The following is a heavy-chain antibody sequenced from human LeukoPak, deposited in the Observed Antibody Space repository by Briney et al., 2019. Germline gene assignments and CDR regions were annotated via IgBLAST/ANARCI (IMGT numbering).Heavy chain of an antibody. D-gene: IGHD5-12*01. CDR3: VKYRRSGPGPYYYYMDV. Sequence: GGSLRLSCAASGFTFSYYSMHWVRQAPGKGLEWVASITLSSNYISYADSLKGRVTISRDNSKNTLYLQMNSLRAEDTAVYYCVKYRRSGPGPYYYYMDVWGKGTTVTVSS. CDR1: GFTFSYYS. J-gene: IGHJ6*03. CDR2: ITLSSNYI. V-gene: IGHV3-21*04.